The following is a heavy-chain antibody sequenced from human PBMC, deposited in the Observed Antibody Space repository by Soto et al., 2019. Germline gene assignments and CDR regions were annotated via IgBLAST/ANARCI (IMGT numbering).Heavy chain of an antibody. CDR1: GFSLSSSGVG. Sequence: SGPTLVNPTQTLTLTCTFSGFSLSSSGVGVGWIRQPPGKALEWLALIYGDDGERYTPSLKTRLTITKDTSKNQVVLTMTNMDPVDTASYYCAHREGDDSVWRSYKDAFDVWGQGTMVTVSS. D-gene: IGHD3-16*01. CDR2: IYGDDGE. CDR3: AHREGDDSVWRSYKDAFDV. V-gene: IGHV2-5*02. J-gene: IGHJ3*01.